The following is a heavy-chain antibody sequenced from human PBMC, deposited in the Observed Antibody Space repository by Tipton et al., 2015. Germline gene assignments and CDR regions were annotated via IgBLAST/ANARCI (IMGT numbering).Heavy chain of an antibody. D-gene: IGHD3-10*01. V-gene: IGHV4-31*03. CDR1: GGSVNSASYY. CDR3: TREGPVENKPITMIRGAAPIDY. Sequence: TLSLTCIVSGGSVNSASYYWSWIRQPPGKGLEWIGYIYYSGSTYFNPSLHYNPSLKSRVTISVDTSKSQFSLNLSSVTAADTAVYYCTREGPVENKPITMIRGAAPIDYWGQGILVTVSS. J-gene: IGHJ4*02. CDR2: IYYSGST.